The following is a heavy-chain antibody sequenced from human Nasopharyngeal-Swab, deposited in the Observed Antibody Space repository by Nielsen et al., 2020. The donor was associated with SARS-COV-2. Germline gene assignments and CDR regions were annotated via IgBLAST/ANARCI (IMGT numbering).Heavy chain of an antibody. CDR2: VSYDGSNK. CDR1: GFTFNNYN. V-gene: IGHV3-30*03. CDR3: ARDTYHFWSGYRYFDS. J-gene: IGHJ4*02. Sequence: GGSLRLSCAASGFTFNNYNFNWVRQAPGKGLEWVAVVSYDGSNKYCADSVKGRFTISRDNSKNSLYLQINSLRVEDTAMYYCARDTYHFWSGYRYFDSWGQGTLVTVSS. D-gene: IGHD3-3*01.